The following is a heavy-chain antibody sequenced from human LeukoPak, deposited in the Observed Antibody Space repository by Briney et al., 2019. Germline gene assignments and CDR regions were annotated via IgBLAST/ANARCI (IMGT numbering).Heavy chain of an antibody. V-gene: IGHV2-5*02. D-gene: IGHD3-9*01. Sequence: SGPTLVKPPQTLTLTCTFSEFSLTNPGEGVGWIRQPPGKALEWLALIYWDDDRRYSPSLKSRLTITKDTSKNQVVLTLTNMDPVDTATYYCAHIDSYDMEFDYWGQGALVAVSS. CDR1: EFSLTNPGEG. CDR2: IYWDDDR. J-gene: IGHJ4*02. CDR3: AHIDSYDMEFDY.